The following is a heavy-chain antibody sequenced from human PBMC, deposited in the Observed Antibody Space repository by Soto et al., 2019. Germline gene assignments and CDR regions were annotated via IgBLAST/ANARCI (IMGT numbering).Heavy chain of an antibody. CDR3: ARVATSQTRLHLPSWYFDY. Sequence: SETLSLTCTVSGGSISSGDYYWSWIRQPPGKGLEWIGYIYYSGSTYYNPSLKSRVTISVDTSKNQFSLKLSSVTAADTAVYYCARVATSQTRLHLPSWYFDYWGQGTPVTVSS. CDR1: GGSISSGDYY. D-gene: IGHD4-4*01. V-gene: IGHV4-30-4*01. CDR2: IYYSGST. J-gene: IGHJ4*02.